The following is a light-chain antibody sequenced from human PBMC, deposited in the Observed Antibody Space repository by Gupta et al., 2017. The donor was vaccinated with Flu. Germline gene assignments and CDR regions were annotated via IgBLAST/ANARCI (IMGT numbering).Light chain of an antibody. J-gene: IGLJ3*02. CDR2: EVS. CDR1: DVGDYNY. Sequence: DVGDYNYVSWYQQHPDKAPKLIIYEVSNRPSGVSNRFSGSKSGNTASLTISGLQAEDEADYYCSSYTSINALDWVFGGGTKVTVL. V-gene: IGLV2-14*01. CDR3: SSYTSINALDWV.